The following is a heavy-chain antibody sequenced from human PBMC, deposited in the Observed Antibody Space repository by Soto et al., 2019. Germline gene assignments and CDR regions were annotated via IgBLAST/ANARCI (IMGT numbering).Heavy chain of an antibody. V-gene: IGHV4-59*01. J-gene: IGHJ5*02. CDR2: IYYSGST. D-gene: IGHD2-2*01. CDR3: ARDSRPLPYCSSPGCQGREGGFDP. CDR1: GGSISSYY. Sequence: QVQLQESGPGLVKPSETLSLTCTVSGGSISSYYWSWIRQPPGKGLEWIGYIYYSGSTNYNPSLKGRVPKSVESSKTRSSLSLSFLTAAETACYYWARDSRPLPYCSSPGCQGREGGFDPWGQEPWSPSPQ.